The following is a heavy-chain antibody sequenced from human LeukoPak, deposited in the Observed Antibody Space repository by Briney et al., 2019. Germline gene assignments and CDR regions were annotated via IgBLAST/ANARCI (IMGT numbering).Heavy chain of an antibody. J-gene: IGHJ4*02. CDR2: ISGNGGST. CDR3: AKDVLIVVVDGGYFDY. D-gene: IGHD3-22*01. CDR1: GFTFSRYA. Sequence: GGSLRLSCAASGFTFSRYAMSWVRQAPEKGLEWVSSISGNGGSTYYAESVKGRFTISRDNSKNTLYLQMNSLRAEDTAVYYCAKDVLIVVVDGGYFDYWGQGTLVTVSS. V-gene: IGHV3-23*01.